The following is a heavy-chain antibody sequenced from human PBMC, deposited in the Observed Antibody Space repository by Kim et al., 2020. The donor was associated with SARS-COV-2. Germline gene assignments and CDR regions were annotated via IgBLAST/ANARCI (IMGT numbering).Heavy chain of an antibody. V-gene: IGHV4-59*01. J-gene: IGHJ4*02. CDR1: GGSISSYY. CDR3: ARVQYSGYDEEGYFDY. CDR2: IYYSGST. D-gene: IGHD5-12*01. Sequence: SETLSLTCTVSGGSISSYYWSWIRQPPGKGLEWIGYIYYSGSTNYNPSLKSRVTITVDTSKNQFSLKLSSVTAADTAVYYCARVQYSGYDEEGYFDYWGQGTLVTVSS.